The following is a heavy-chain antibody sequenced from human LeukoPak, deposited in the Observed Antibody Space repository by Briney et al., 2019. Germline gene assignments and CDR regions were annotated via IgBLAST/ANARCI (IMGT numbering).Heavy chain of an antibody. J-gene: IGHJ4*02. Sequence: PGGSLRLSCAASGFTFSSYWMSWVRQAPGKGLEWVANIKQDGSEKYYVDSVKGRFTISRDNAKNSLYLQMNSLRAEDTAVYYCATGGGSGRYGFPFDCWGQGTLVTVSS. CDR1: GFTFSSYW. D-gene: IGHD6-19*01. CDR3: ATGGGSGRYGFPFDC. V-gene: IGHV3-7*01. CDR2: IKQDGSEK.